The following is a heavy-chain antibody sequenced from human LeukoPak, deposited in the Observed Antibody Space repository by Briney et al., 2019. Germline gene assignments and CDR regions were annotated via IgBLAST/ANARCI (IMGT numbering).Heavy chain of an antibody. J-gene: IGHJ3*02. D-gene: IGHD6-25*01. Sequence: ESGGSLRLSCAASGFTFSSYSMNWVRQAPGKGLEWVSSISSSSSYIYYADSVKGRFTISRDNAKNSLYLQMNSLRAEDTAVYYCARHPAGDAFDIWGQGTMVTVSS. CDR3: ARHPAGDAFDI. CDR1: GFTFSSYS. CDR2: ISSSSSYI. V-gene: IGHV3-21*01.